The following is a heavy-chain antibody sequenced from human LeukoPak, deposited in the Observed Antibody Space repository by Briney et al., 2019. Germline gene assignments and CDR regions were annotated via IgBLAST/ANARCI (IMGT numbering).Heavy chain of an antibody. CDR3: ARDPRGSGSVIDY. CDR1: GGSISSYY. J-gene: IGHJ4*02. Sequence: SETLSLTCTVSGGSISSYYWSWIRQPPGKGLEWIGYIYYSGSTNYNPSLKSRVTISVDTSKNQFSLKLSSVTAADTAVYYCARDPRGSGSVIDYWGQGTLVTVSS. V-gene: IGHV4-59*12. D-gene: IGHD3-10*01. CDR2: IYYSGST.